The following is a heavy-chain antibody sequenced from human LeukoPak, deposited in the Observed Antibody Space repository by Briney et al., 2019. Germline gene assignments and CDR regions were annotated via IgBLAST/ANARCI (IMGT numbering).Heavy chain of an antibody. CDR2: VSGSGGST. Sequence: GGSLRLSCAASGFTFSTYAMTWVRQAPGKGLEWVSVVSGSGGSTYYADSVKGRFTISRDNSKSTLYLQMNSLRDEDTAVYYCARLLGGSDYRGQGTLVTVSS. CDR3: ARLLGGSDY. V-gene: IGHV3-23*01. D-gene: IGHD1-26*01. CDR1: GFTFSTYA. J-gene: IGHJ4*02.